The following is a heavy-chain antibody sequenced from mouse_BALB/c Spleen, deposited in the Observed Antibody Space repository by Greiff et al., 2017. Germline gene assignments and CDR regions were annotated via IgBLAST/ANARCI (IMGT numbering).Heavy chain of an antibody. CDR2: IWSGGST. V-gene: IGHV2-4-1*01. Sequence: QVQLQQSGPGLVQPSQSLSITCTVSGFSLTSYGVHWVRQSPGKGLEWLGVIWSGGSTDYNAAFISRLSISKDNSTSQVFFKMNSLQADDTAIYYCARDYYGSSYRFAYWGQGTLVTVSA. J-gene: IGHJ3*01. CDR3: ARDYYGSSYRFAY. CDR1: GFSLTSYG. D-gene: IGHD1-1*01.